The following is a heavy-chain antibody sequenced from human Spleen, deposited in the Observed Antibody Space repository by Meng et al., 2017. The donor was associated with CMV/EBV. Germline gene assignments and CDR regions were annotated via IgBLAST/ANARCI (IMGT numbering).Heavy chain of an antibody. CDR3: ARDHCSSTSCYYYYGMDA. CDR2: ISAYNGNT. CDR1: GYTFTSYG. D-gene: IGHD2-2*01. V-gene: IGHV1-18*01. Sequence: ASVKVSCKASGYTFTSYGISWVRQAPGQGLEWMGWISAYNGNTNYAQKLQGRVTMTTDTSTSTAYMELRSLRSDDTAVYYCARDHCSSTSCYYYYGMDAWGQGTTVTVSS. J-gene: IGHJ6*02.